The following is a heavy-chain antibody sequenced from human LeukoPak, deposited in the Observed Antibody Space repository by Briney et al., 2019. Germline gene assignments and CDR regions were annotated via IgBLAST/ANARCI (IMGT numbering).Heavy chain of an antibody. J-gene: IGHJ4*02. D-gene: IGHD4-17*01. CDR1: GFTFSSYG. CDR3: AKDPDYGDYFDY. V-gene: IGHV3-33*06. CDR2: IWYDGSNK. Sequence: PGGSLSLSCVAAGFTFSSYGMHWVRQAPGKGLEWVAVIWYDGSNKYYADSVKGRFTISRDNSKNTLYLQMNSLRAEDTAVYYCAKDPDYGDYFDYWGQGTLVTVSS.